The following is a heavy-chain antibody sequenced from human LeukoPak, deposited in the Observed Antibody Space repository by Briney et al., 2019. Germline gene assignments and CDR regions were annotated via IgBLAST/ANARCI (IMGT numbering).Heavy chain of an antibody. D-gene: IGHD6-6*01. CDR3: ARVSSINYFGY. CDR1: GFTFSSYS. V-gene: IGHV3-21*06. Sequence: GGSLGLSCAASGFTFSSYSMNWVRQAPGKGLEWVSFISSSSSYIYYADSVKGRFTISRDNAKNSLYLQMNSLRAEDTAVYYCARVSSINYFGYWGQGTLVTVSS. CDR2: ISSSSSYI. J-gene: IGHJ4*02.